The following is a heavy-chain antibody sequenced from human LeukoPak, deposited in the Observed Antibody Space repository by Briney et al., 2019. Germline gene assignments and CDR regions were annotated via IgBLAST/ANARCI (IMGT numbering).Heavy chain of an antibody. Sequence: PGGSLRLSCAASGFTFSSYAMSWARQAPGKGLEWVSAISGSGGSTYYADSVKGRFTISRDNSKNTLYLQMNSLRAEDTAVYYCAKKGIAAAGPYYFDYWGQGTLVTVSS. CDR1: GFTFSSYA. J-gene: IGHJ4*02. D-gene: IGHD6-13*01. CDR2: ISGSGGST. CDR3: AKKGIAAAGPYYFDY. V-gene: IGHV3-23*01.